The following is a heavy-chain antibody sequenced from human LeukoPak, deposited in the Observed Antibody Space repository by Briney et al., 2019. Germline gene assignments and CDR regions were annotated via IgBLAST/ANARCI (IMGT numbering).Heavy chain of an antibody. Sequence: GGSLRLSCAASGFTFSDYYMSWIRQAPGKGLEWVSYISSSGSTIYYADSVKGRFTISRDNAKNSLYLQMNSLRAEDTAVYYCASRYYDFWSGLSRRYYYYGMDVWGRGTTVTVSS. J-gene: IGHJ6*02. CDR1: GFTFSDYY. V-gene: IGHV3-11*01. D-gene: IGHD3-3*01. CDR2: ISSSGSTI. CDR3: ASRYYDFWSGLSRRYYYYGMDV.